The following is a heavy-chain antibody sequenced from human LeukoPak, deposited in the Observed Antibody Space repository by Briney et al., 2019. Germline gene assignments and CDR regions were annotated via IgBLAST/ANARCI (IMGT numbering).Heavy chain of an antibody. J-gene: IGHJ5*02. CDR2: IWYDGSNK. V-gene: IGHV3-33*01. CDR1: GFTFSSYG. CDR3: ARDKGYNWFDP. Sequence: GRSLRLSCAASGFTFSSYGMHWVRQAPGKGLEWVAVIWYDGSNKYYADSVQGRFTISRDNSKNTLYLQMNSLRAEDTAVYYCARDKGYNWFDPWGQGTLVTVSS.